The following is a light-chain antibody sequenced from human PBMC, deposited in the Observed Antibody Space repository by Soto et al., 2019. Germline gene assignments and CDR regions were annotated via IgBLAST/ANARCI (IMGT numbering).Light chain of an antibody. CDR3: LQHNSYPLT. J-gene: IGKJ4*01. Sequence: DIQMTQSPSSLSASVGDRVTITCRASQGIRNDVGWYQQKPGKAPKRLIYATSSLQSGVPSRFSGSGSGTDFTLTISSLQPEDFATYDCLQHNSYPLTFGGGTKVEIK. CDR1: QGIRND. CDR2: ATS. V-gene: IGKV1-17*01.